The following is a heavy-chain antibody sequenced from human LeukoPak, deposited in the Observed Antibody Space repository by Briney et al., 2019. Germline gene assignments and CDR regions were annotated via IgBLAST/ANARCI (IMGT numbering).Heavy chain of an antibody. Sequence: SETLSLTCTVSGGSISSSSYYWGWIRQPPGKGLEWIGSIYYSGSTYYNPSLKSRVTISVDTSKNQFSLKLSSVTAADTAVYYCARLGLVSRGYSGYDSWGYWGQGTLVTVSS. D-gene: IGHD5-12*01. CDR1: GGSISSSSYY. J-gene: IGHJ4*02. V-gene: IGHV4-39*01. CDR2: IYYSGST. CDR3: ARLGLVSRGYSGYDSWGY.